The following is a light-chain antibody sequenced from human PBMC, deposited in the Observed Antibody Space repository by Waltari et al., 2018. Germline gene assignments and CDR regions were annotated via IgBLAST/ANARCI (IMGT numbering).Light chain of an antibody. Sequence: SYVLTQPPSVSVAPGETARITCGGNNIGSKSVHWYRPKPGQAPQLVISYDSDRPSGIPGRFSGSNSGDTATLTISRVEAGDEADYYCQVWDANNEPGVFGTGTEVTVL. CDR1: NIGSKS. CDR3: QVWDANNEPGV. CDR2: YDS. J-gene: IGLJ1*01. V-gene: IGLV3-21*01.